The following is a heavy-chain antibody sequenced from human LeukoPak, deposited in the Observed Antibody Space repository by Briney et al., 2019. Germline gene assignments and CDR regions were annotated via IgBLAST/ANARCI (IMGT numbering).Heavy chain of an antibody. CDR3: VYKYCDGGRCYFDS. J-gene: IGHJ4*02. V-gene: IGHV1-46*01. CDR2: IYPRDGST. Sequence: ASVKVSCKASGYTFTNNYIHWVRQAPGQGLEWMGMIYPRDGSTSYAQKFQGRVTVTRDTSTSTVHMELSGLRSEDTAVYYCVYKYCDGGRCYFDSWGQGTLVTVSS. CDR1: GYTFTNNY. D-gene: IGHD2-21*01.